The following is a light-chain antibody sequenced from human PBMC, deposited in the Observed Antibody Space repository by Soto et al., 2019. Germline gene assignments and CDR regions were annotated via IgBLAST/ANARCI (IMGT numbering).Light chain of an antibody. J-gene: IGKJ3*01. CDR3: QLYNSWPFT. Sequence: EIVMTQSPATLSVSPGERATLSCRASQSVSTNLAWYQQKPGQAPRLLIYGASTRATGIPARFSGRGSGTEFTLTISSLQSEDFAVYFCQLYNSWPFTFGPGTKVDIK. V-gene: IGKV3-15*01. CDR2: GAS. CDR1: QSVSTN.